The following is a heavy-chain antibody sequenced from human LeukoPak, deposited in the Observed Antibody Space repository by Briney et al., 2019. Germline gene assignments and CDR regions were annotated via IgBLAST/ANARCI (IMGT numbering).Heavy chain of an antibody. CDR3: AKDRGYSSGWYGTSINDY. D-gene: IGHD6-19*01. J-gene: IGHJ4*02. CDR1: GFTFSSYD. Sequence: GGSLRLSCAASGFTFSSYDMSWVRQAPGKGLEWVSSISGSGGSTYYADSVKGRFTISRDNSKNTLYLHMNSLRAEDTAVYYCAKDRGYSSGWYGTSINDYWGQGTLVTVSS. V-gene: IGHV3-23*01. CDR2: ISGSGGST.